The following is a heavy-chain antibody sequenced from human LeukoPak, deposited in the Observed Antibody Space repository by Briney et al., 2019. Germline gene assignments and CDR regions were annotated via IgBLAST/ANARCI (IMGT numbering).Heavy chain of an antibody. D-gene: IGHD3-16*01. V-gene: IGHV1-18*01. CDR2: ISAYNGNT. CDR1: GYTFTNYG. CDR3: ARVRDYGGIGEDY. Sequence: GASVKVSCKASGYTFTNYGISWVRQAPGQGLECMGWISAYNGNTNYAQRFQGRVTMTTDTPTSTAYMELRSLRSDDTAVYYCARVRDYGGIGEDYWGQGTLVTVSS. J-gene: IGHJ4*02.